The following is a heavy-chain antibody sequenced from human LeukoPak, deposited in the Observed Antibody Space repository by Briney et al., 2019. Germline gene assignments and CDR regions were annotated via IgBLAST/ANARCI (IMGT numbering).Heavy chain of an antibody. CDR3: ARDSSSGVYYFDY. CDR2: MNPNSGNT. V-gene: IGHV1-8*01. Sequence: GASVKVSCKASGYTFTSYDINWVRQATGQGLEWMGWMNPNSGNTGHAQKFQGRVTMTRNTSISTAYMELSSLRSEDTAVYYCARDSSSGVYYFDYWGQGTLVTVSS. CDR1: GYTFTSYD. J-gene: IGHJ4*02. D-gene: IGHD6-6*01.